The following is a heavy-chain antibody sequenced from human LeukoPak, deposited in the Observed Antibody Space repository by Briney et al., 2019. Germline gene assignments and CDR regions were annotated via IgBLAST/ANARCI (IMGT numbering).Heavy chain of an antibody. D-gene: IGHD3-3*01. V-gene: IGHV3-30-3*01. CDR2: ISYDGSNK. Sequence: SGGSLRLSCAASGFTFSSYAMHWVRQAPGKGLEWVAVISYDGSNKYYADSVKGRFTISRDNSKNTLYLQMNSLRAEDTAVYYCARTSITIFGVVHSPFDYWGQGTLVTVSS. J-gene: IGHJ4*02. CDR3: ARTSITIFGVVHSPFDY. CDR1: GFTFSSYA.